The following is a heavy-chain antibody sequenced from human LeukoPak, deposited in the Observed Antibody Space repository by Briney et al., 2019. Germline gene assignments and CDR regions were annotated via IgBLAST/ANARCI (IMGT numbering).Heavy chain of an antibody. J-gene: IGHJ3*02. V-gene: IGHV1-69*13. CDR2: IIPIFGTA. D-gene: IGHD6-19*01. Sequence: ASVKVSCKASGGTFSSYAIGWVRQAPGQGLEWMGGIIPIFGTANYAQKFQGRVTITADESTSTAYMELSSLRSEDTAVYYCAISSGWSREAFDIWGQGTMVTVSS. CDR3: AISSGWSREAFDI. CDR1: GGTFSSYA.